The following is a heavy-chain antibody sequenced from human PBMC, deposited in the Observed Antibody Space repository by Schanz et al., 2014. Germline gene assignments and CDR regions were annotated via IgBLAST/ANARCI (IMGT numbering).Heavy chain of an antibody. Sequence: QVQLVQSGAEVKKPGASVKVSCKASGYTFTSYDINWVRQATGQGLEWMGWMNSKTGNTGYAQRFQGRVTMTRNTSITTAYLELSSLRSGDTAVYYCARDGEAAAGCDYWGQGTLVTVSS. CDR3: ARDGEAAAGCDY. CDR2: MNSKTGNT. D-gene: IGHD6-13*01. CDR1: GYTFTSYD. V-gene: IGHV1-8*01. J-gene: IGHJ4*02.